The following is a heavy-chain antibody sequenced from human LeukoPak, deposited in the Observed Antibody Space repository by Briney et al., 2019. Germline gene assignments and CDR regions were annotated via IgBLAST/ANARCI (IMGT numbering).Heavy chain of an antibody. Sequence: PSETLSLTCTVSDGSISSGSYYWGWIRQPPGKGLEWIGSIFYSGSTYYNPSLKSRVTISVDTSKNQFSLKLSSVTAADTAVYYCARHSSWIAVASGPYFDYWGQGTLVTVPS. CDR1: DGSISSGSYY. CDR3: ARHSSWIAVASGPYFDY. V-gene: IGHV4-39*01. J-gene: IGHJ4*02. CDR2: IFYSGST. D-gene: IGHD6-19*01.